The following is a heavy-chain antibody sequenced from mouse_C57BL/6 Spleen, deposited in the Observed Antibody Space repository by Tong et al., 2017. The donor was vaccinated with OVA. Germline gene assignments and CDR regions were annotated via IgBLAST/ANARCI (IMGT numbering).Heavy chain of an antibody. D-gene: IGHD1-1*01. CDR1: GFTFSSYG. V-gene: IGHV5-6*01. J-gene: IGHJ2*01. CDR3: ARNWGYYGSPYYFDY. Sequence: EVQLQESGGDLVKPGGSLKLSCAASGFTFSSYGMSWVRQTPDKRLEWVATISSGGSYTYYPDSVKGRFTISRDNAKNTLYLQMSRLKSEDTAMYYCARNWGYYGSPYYFDYWGQGTTLTVSS. CDR2: ISSGGSYT.